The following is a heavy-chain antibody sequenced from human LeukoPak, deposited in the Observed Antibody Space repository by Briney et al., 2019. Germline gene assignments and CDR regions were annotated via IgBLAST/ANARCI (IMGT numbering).Heavy chain of an antibody. D-gene: IGHD1-7*01. CDR2: IYYSGST. CDR1: GGSISSYY. V-gene: IGHV4-59*08. Sequence: SETLSLTCTVSGGSISSYYWNWIRQPPGKGLEWIGYIYYSGSTNYNPSLKSRVTISVDTSKNQFSLSLTSVTAADTAVYYCVRHRTGTTADYWGQGTLVTVSS. CDR3: VRHRTGTTADY. J-gene: IGHJ4*02.